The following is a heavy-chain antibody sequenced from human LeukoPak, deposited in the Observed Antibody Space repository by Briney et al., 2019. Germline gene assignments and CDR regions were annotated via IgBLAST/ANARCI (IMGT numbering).Heavy chain of an antibody. CDR2: ISSSSSYI. CDR1: GFTFSSYS. V-gene: IGHV3-21*01. CDR3: ARDRGGFWSGYNDAFDI. D-gene: IGHD3-3*01. J-gene: IGHJ3*02. Sequence: GGSLRLSCAASGFTFSSYSMNWVRQAPGKGLEWVSSISSSSSYIYYADSVKGRFTISRDNAKNSLYLQMNSLRAEDTAVYYCARDRGGFWSGYNDAFDIWGQGTMVTVSS.